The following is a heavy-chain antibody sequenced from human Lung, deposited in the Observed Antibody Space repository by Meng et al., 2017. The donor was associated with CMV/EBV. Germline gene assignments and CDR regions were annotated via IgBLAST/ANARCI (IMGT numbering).Heavy chain of an antibody. D-gene: IGHD6-13*01. J-gene: IGHJ4*02. CDR1: GGSLGSGGHF. Sequence: CTVSGGSLGSGGHFWNWVRQHTGQGLEWVGYIFISGSTYYNPALKSRVTISVDMSNNQLSLTLNSVTAADTAVYFCARGNSWYYFDFWGQGTLVTVSS. CDR3: ARGNSWYYFDF. CDR2: IFISGST. V-gene: IGHV4-31*03.